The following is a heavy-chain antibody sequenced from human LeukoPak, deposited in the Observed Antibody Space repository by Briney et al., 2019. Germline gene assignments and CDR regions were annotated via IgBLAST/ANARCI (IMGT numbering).Heavy chain of an antibody. V-gene: IGHV3-30*18. J-gene: IGHJ4*02. Sequence: RAGGSLRLSCAASGFTFSSYGMHWVRQAPGKGLEWVAVISYDGSNKHYADSVKGRFTISRDNSKNTLYLQMNSLRAEDTAVYYCANGVAGTLDYWGQGTLVTVSS. D-gene: IGHD6-19*01. CDR2: ISYDGSNK. CDR3: ANGVAGTLDY. CDR1: GFTFSSYG.